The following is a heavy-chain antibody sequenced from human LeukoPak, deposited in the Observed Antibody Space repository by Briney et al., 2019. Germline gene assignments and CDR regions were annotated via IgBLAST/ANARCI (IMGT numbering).Heavy chain of an antibody. Sequence: SETPSLTCTVSGGSISSYYWSWIRQPPGKGLEWIGYIYYSGSTNYNPSLKSRVTISVDTSKNQFSLKLSSVTAADTAVYYCASSGIAVAGSIDYWGQGTLVTVSS. J-gene: IGHJ4*02. CDR3: ASSGIAVAGSIDY. CDR2: IYYSGST. D-gene: IGHD6-19*01. V-gene: IGHV4-59*08. CDR1: GGSISSYY.